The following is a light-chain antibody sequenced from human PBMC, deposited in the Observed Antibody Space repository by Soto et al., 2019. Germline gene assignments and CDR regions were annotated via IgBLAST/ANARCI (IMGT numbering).Light chain of an antibody. CDR1: SSDIGTYNY. J-gene: IGLJ2*01. CDR2: DIS. V-gene: IGLV2-14*03. Sequence: QSVLTQPASVSGSPGQSITISCTGTSSDIGTYNYVSRYQQHPGKAPKLIIYDISNRPSGVSNRFSGSKSGNTASLTISGLQSEDEADYYCSSYTSSSTVIFGGGTKVTVL. CDR3: SSYTSSSTVI.